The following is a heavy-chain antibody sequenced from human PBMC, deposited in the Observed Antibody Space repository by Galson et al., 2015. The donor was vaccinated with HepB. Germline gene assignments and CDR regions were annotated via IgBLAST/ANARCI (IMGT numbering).Heavy chain of an antibody. CDR2: IIPLFDIT. Sequence: SVKVSCKASGGTFSNYAISWVRQAPGQGLEWMGGIIPLFDITNYAQNFQDRVTLSADESTSTVYMELSSLRSEDTAMYYCARGDMVVLPTTMPPYYGMDVWGQGTTVTVSS. J-gene: IGHJ6*02. V-gene: IGHV1-69*13. D-gene: IGHD2-2*01. CDR3: ARGDMVVLPTTMPPYYGMDV. CDR1: GGTFSNYA.